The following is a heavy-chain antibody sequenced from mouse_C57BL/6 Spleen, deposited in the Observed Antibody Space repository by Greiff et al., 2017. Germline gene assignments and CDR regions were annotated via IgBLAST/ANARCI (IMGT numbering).Heavy chain of an antibody. CDR1: GYTFTSYW. V-gene: IGHV1-50*01. J-gene: IGHJ1*03. CDR2: IDPSDSYT. CDR3: ARRGYGSSYRYFDV. Sequence: VQLQQSGAELVKPGASVKLSCKASGYTFTSYWMQWVKQRPGQGLEWIGEIDPSDSYTNYTQKFKGKATLTVDTSSSTAYMQLSSLTSEDSAVYYCARRGYGSSYRYFDVWGTGTTVTVSS. D-gene: IGHD1-1*01.